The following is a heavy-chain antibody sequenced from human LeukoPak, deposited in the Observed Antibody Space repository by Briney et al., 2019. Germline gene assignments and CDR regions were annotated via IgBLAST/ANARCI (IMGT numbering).Heavy chain of an antibody. CDR3: ARGADYYDSSGYYSGRLKDPIRLFDY. Sequence: PSETLSLTCTVSGGSISSYYWSWIRQPPGKGLEWIGYIYYSRSTNYNPSLKSRVTISVDTSKNQFSLKLSSVTAADTAVYYCARGADYYDSSGYYSGRLKDPIRLFDYWGQGTLVTVSS. CDR2: IYYSRST. CDR1: GGSISSYY. D-gene: IGHD3-22*01. V-gene: IGHV4-59*01. J-gene: IGHJ4*02.